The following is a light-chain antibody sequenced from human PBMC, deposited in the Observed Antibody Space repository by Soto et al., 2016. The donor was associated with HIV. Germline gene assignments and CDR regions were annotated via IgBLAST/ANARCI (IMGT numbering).Light chain of an antibody. CDR1: ELGDKF. Sequence: SYVLTQPPSVSVSPGQTASITCSGDELGDKFACWYLQKPGQSPLLVIYQDTKRPSGIPERFSGSNSGNTATLTISGTQSMDEADYYCQAWDSGTAVFGGGTKLTVL. CDR3: QAWDSGTAV. CDR2: QDT. J-gene: IGLJ2*01. V-gene: IGLV3-1*01.